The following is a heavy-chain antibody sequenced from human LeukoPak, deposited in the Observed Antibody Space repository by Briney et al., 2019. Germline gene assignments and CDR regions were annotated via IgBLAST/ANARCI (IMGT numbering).Heavy chain of an antibody. CDR2: IYSGGST. D-gene: IGHD5-12*01. CDR1: GFTVSSNY. CDR3: ARGIVATIPYFDY. J-gene: IGHJ4*02. Sequence: RPGGSLRLSCAASGFTVSSNYMSWVRQAPGKGLEWVSVIYSGGSTYYADSVKGRFTISRDNSKNTLYLQMNSQRAEDTAVYYCARGIVATIPYFDYWGQGTLVTVSS. V-gene: IGHV3-66*02.